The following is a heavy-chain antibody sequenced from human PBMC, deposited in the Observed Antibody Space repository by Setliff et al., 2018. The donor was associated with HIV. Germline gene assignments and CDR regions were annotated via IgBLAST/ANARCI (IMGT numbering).Heavy chain of an antibody. Sequence: ASVKVSCKASGYPFTGYYLHWVRQAPGQGLEWMGWINPNSGGTNYAQKFQGRVTMTRDTSITTAYMDLSRLASDDTAVYYCARVTHTGRGLAYWGQETLVTVSS. CDR2: INPNSGGT. J-gene: IGHJ4*02. V-gene: IGHV1-2*02. CDR1: GYPFTGYY. D-gene: IGHD2-15*01. CDR3: ARVTHTGRGLAY.